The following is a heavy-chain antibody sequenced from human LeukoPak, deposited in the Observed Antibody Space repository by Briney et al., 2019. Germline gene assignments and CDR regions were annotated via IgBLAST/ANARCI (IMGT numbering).Heavy chain of an antibody. CDR3: ARVDYGDYKWYYSYYMDV. V-gene: IGHV1-2*02. CDR1: VYTFTDYY. J-gene: IGHJ6*03. CDR2: INPNSGGT. Sequence: GASVKVSCKASVYTFTDYYMHWVRQAPGQGLEWMGWINPNSGGTNYAQKFQGRVTMTRDTSISTAYMELSRLRSDDTAVYYCARVDYGDYKWYYSYYMDVWGKGTTVTVSS. D-gene: IGHD4-17*01.